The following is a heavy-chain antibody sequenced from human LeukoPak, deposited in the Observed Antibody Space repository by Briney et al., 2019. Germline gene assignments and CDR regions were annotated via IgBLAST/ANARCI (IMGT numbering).Heavy chain of an antibody. J-gene: IGHJ4*02. Sequence: PSETLSLTCTVSGGSISSYYWSWIRQPPGKGLEWIGNIFYTGSTKYNPSLKSRVTISVDTSKNQFSLKLSSVTAADTAVYYCARGHKGSGITFGGVIVPDYWGQGTLVTVSS. CDR3: ARGHKGSGITFGGVIVPDY. CDR2: IFYTGST. D-gene: IGHD3-16*02. CDR1: GGSISSYY. V-gene: IGHV4-59*12.